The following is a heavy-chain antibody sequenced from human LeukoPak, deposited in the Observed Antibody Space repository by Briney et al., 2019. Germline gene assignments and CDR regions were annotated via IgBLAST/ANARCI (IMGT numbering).Heavy chain of an antibody. J-gene: IGHJ5*02. V-gene: IGHV4-61*02. CDR1: GGSISSGACY. Sequence: SQTLSLTCTVSGGSISSGACYWSWIRQPAGKGLEWIGRILTNGSTNYNPSLKSRVTISLDTSNNQFSLKLTSVTVADTALYYCARGASRLNWTDPWGQGILVTVSS. CDR3: ARGASRLNWTDP. CDR2: ILTNGST.